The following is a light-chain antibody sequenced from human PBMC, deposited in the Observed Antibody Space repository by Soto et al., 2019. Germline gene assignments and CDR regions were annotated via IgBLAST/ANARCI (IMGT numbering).Light chain of an antibody. Sequence: QSVPTQPPSASGSPGQSVTISCTGTSSDIGAYIYVSWYQQHPGKAPKLMISEVSRRPSGVPERFSGSKSGNTASLTVSGLQADDEAHYYCSSYAGSNNFVFGTGTQLTVL. CDR3: SSYAGSNNFV. CDR1: SSDIGAYIY. V-gene: IGLV2-8*01. J-gene: IGLJ1*01. CDR2: EVS.